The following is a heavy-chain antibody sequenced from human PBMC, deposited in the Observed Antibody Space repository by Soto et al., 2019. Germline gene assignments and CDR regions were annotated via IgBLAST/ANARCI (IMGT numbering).Heavy chain of an antibody. CDR3: AKARYSSSWYFDY. J-gene: IGHJ4*02. V-gene: IGHV3-64*01. CDR2: ISSNGGST. CDR1: GFTFSSYA. Sequence: PGGSLRLSCAASGFTFSSYAMHWVRQAPGKGLEYVSAISSNGGSTYYANSVKGRFTISRDNSKNTLYLQMGSLRAEDMAVYYCAKARYSSSWYFDYWGKGTLVTVSS. D-gene: IGHD6-13*01.